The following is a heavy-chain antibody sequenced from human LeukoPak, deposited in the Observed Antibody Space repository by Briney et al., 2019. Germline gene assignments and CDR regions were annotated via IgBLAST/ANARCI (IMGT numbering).Heavy chain of an antibody. CDR1: GGSISSYY. CDR2: IYTSGST. J-gene: IGHJ4*02. D-gene: IGHD3-22*01. Sequence: SETLSLTCTVSGGSISSYYWSWIRQPAGKGLEWIGRIYTSGSTNYNPSLKSRVTMSVDTSKNQFSLKLSSVTAADTAVYYCARGDSSGYSLNVFDYWGQGTLVTVSS. CDR3: ARGDSSGYSLNVFDY. V-gene: IGHV4-4*07.